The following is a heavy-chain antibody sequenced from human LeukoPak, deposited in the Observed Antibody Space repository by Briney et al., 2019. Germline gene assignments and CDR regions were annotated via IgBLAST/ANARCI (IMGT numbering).Heavy chain of an antibody. D-gene: IGHD3-10*01. CDR2: IYWDDDK. V-gene: IGHV2-5*02. CDR1: GFSLSTGGVG. J-gene: IGHJ4*02. Sequence: ESGPTLVKPTQTLTLTCTFSGFSLSTGGVGVAGIRRPPGKALEWLALIYWDDDKRYSPSLKSRLTLTKDTSKNQVVLTMTDMDPVDTATYYCARSRVYYYGSGSYFPKTLDYWGQGTLVTVSS. CDR3: ARSRVYYYGSGSYFPKTLDY.